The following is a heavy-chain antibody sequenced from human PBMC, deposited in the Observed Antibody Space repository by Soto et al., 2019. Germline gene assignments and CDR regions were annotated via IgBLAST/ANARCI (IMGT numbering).Heavy chain of an antibody. D-gene: IGHD3-22*01. CDR3: ARDRSGMIDSIDY. J-gene: IGHJ4*02. Sequence: PGGSLRLSCAASGFTFSSYSMNWVRQAPGKGLEWVSSISSSSSYIYYADSVKGRFTISRDNAKNSLYLQMNSLRAEDTAVYYCARDRSGMIDSIDYWGQGTLVTVSS. V-gene: IGHV3-21*01. CDR1: GFTFSSYS. CDR2: ISSSSSYI.